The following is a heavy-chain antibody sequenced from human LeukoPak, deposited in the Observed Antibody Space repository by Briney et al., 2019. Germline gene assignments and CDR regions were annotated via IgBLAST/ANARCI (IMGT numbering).Heavy chain of an antibody. CDR1: GYSISSGYY. CDR2: IYHSGST. Sequence: SETLSLTCTVSGYSISSGYYWGWIRQPPGKGLEWIGSIYHSGSTYYNPSLKSRVTISVDTSKNQFSLKLSSVTAADTAVYYCARDFAYYDSSGYDSWFDPWGQGTLVTVSS. J-gene: IGHJ5*02. V-gene: IGHV4-38-2*02. D-gene: IGHD3-22*01. CDR3: ARDFAYYDSSGYDSWFDP.